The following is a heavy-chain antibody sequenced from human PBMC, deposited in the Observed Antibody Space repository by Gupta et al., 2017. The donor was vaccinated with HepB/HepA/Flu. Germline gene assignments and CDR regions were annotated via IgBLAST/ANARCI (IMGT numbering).Heavy chain of an antibody. V-gene: IGHV4-59*01. D-gene: IGHD3-9*01. Sequence: QVQLQESGPGLVKPSETLSLTCTVSGGSISSYYWSWIRQPPGKGLEWIGYISYSGSTNYNPSLKSRVTISVDTSKNQFSLKLSSVTAADTAVYYCARGFGASYFDSSEPPQYYFDYWGQGTLVTVSS. CDR2: ISYSGST. J-gene: IGHJ4*02. CDR3: ARGFGASYFDSSEPPQYYFDY. CDR1: GGSISSYY.